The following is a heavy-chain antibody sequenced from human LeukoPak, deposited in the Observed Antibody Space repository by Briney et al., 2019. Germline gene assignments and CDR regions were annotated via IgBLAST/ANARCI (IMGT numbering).Heavy chain of an antibody. CDR2: MKQDGSEK. V-gene: IGHV3-7*01. Sequence: GGSLRLSCVGSGFSFNAFWINWVRLAPGKGLEWVANMKQDGSEKYYLDSVKGRFTISRGNAKNSIYLQMNRLRVEGTAVYYCARPRGYGTPHDAFDIWGQGTMVTVSS. CDR1: GFSFNAFW. D-gene: IGHD5-18*01. J-gene: IGHJ3*02. CDR3: ARPRGYGTPHDAFDI.